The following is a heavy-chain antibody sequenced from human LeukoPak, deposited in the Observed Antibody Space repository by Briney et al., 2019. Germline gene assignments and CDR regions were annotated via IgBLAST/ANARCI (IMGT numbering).Heavy chain of an antibody. J-gene: IGHJ4*02. Sequence: QSGGSLRLSCAASGFTFSNYAMSWVRQAPGKGLEWVSYISSSSSTIYYADSVKGRFTISRDNAKNSLYLQMNSLRAEDTAVYYCARGEVAAGVDYWGQGTLVTVSS. CDR1: GFTFSNYA. V-gene: IGHV3-48*01. D-gene: IGHD6-13*01. CDR2: ISSSSSTI. CDR3: ARGEVAAGVDY.